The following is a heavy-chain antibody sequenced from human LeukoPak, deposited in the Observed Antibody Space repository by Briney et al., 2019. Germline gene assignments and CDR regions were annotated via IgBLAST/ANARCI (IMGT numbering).Heavy chain of an antibody. CDR2: TYYRSKWYN. Sequence: SQTLSLTCAISGDSVSSNSAAWNWIRQSPSRGLEWLGRTYYRSKWYNDYAVSVKSRITINPDTSKNQSSLQLNSVTPEDTAVHYCAREKLPPLYYYYYGMDVWGQGTTVTVSS. CDR1: GDSVSSNSAA. D-gene: IGHD1-26*01. J-gene: IGHJ6*02. CDR3: AREKLPPLYYYYYGMDV. V-gene: IGHV6-1*01.